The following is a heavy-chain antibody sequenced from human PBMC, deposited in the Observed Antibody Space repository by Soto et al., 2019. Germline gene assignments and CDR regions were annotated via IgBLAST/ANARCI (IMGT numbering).Heavy chain of an antibody. CDR2: ITPIFRTG. J-gene: IGHJ4*02. CDR1: GGTFSRYA. D-gene: IGHD3-22*01. CDR3: ARGWGYDTSDYYYAY. Sequence: SVKASCKAYGGTFSRYALSWVRQAPGQVLEWMGGITPIFRTGNYAQKFQGRVAITADESTRTSYMDLRSLRSGDTAVYYCARGWGYDTSDYYYAYWGQGTMVTVS. V-gene: IGHV1-69*13.